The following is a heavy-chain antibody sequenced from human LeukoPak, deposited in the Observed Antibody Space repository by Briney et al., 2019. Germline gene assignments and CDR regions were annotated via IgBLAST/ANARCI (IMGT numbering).Heavy chain of an antibody. CDR3: ARSYSEYYYYYGMDV. CDR2: IYYSGST. CDR1: GGSISSYY. V-gene: IGHV4-59*01. J-gene: IGHJ6*02. Sequence: PSETLSLTCTVSGGSISSYYWSWIRQPPGKGLEWIGYIYYSGSTNYNPSLKSRVTISVDTSKNQFSLKLSSVTAADTAVYYCARSYSEYYYYYGMDVWGQGTTVTVSS. D-gene: IGHD3-10*01.